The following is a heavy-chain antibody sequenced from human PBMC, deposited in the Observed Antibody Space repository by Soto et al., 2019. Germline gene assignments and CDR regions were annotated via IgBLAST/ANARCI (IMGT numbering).Heavy chain of an antibody. CDR1: GFTFGSYW. J-gene: IGHJ5*02. Sequence: EVPLVESGGCLVQPGGSLRLSCAASGFTFGSYWMSWVRQAPGKGLEWVANIKQDGSEKYYVDSVKGRVTISRDNGRNSLFLQLNSLRADNAAVYYCSRSADYYVIEPTAWYGFNAWGQGTLVTVSS. V-gene: IGHV3-7*03. CDR3: SRSADYYVIEPTAWYGFNA. D-gene: IGHD2-2*01. CDR2: IKQDGSEK.